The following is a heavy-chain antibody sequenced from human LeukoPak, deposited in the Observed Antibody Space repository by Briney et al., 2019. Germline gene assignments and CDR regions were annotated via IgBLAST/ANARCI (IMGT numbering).Heavy chain of an antibody. D-gene: IGHD6-19*01. CDR3: AREGVPGTTDY. CDR2: ISSNGGST. J-gene: IGHJ4*02. CDR1: GFIFSGYS. Sequence: GGSLRLSCAASGFIFSGYSMHWVRQAPGKGLESVSAISSNGGSTYYANSVRGRFTISRDNSKNTLYLQMGSLRAEDLAVYYCAREGVPGTTDYWGQGTLVTVSS. V-gene: IGHV3-64*01.